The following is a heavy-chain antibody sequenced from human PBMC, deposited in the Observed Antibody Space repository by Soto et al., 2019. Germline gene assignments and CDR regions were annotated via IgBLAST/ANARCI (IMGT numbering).Heavy chain of an antibody. V-gene: IGHV4-61*01. J-gene: IGHJ3*01. CDR1: GGSVSSGSHY. D-gene: IGHD1-1*01. Sequence: SETLSLTCMVSGGSVSSGSHYWSWIRQPPGKPLEWIAYIYNTGNTDYNPSLRSRVTISVDVSKNQFSLRLGSVTAADTAVYYCARDRSHLLNSFDAFDVWGQGTLVTV. CDR3: ARDRSHLLNSFDAFDV. CDR2: IYNTGNT.